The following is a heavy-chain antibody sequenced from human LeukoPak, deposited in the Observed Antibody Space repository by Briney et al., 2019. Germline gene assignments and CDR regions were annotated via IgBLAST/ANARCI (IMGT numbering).Heavy chain of an antibody. V-gene: IGHV3-21*01. J-gene: IGHJ5*02. CDR1: GFPFSSYW. D-gene: IGHD3-16*01. CDR2: ISGSGGST. Sequence: GGSLRLSCVASGFPFSSYWMTWVRQAPGKGLEWVSAISGSGGSTYYADSVKGRFTISRDNAKNSLYLQMNSLRAEDTAVYYCARGFGRPWGQGTLVTVSS. CDR3: ARGFGRP.